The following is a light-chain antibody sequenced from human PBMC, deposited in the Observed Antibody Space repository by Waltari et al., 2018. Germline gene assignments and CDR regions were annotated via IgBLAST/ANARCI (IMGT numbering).Light chain of an antibody. CDR2: NDR. V-gene: IGLV3-21*01. J-gene: IGLJ2*01. CDR3: QVWDSISDHRVV. Sequence: SYVLTQPPSVSVAPGKTARITCGGNTIGSKSVHWYQQKPGQAPVVVIQNDRDRPSGIPERFSGSNSGNTATLTISRVEAGDEADYYCQVWDSISDHRVVFGGGTKLTVL. CDR1: TIGSKS.